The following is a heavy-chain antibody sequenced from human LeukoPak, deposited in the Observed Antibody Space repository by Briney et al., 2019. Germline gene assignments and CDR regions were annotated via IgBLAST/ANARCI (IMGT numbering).Heavy chain of an antibody. CDR3: ARNPDPIVVVIPLFDY. CDR2: ISAYNGNT. V-gene: IGHV1-18*01. D-gene: IGHD3-22*01. Sequence: ASVKVSCKASGYTFTSYGISWVRQAPGQGLERMGWISAYNGNTNYAQKLQGRVTMTTDTSTSTAYMELRSLRSDDTAVYYCARNPDPIVVVIPLFDYWGQGTLVTVSS. J-gene: IGHJ4*02. CDR1: GYTFTSYG.